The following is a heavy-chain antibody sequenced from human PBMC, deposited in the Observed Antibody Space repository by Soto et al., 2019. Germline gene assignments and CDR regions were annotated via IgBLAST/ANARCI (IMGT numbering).Heavy chain of an antibody. CDR3: ARESAVGLFDY. V-gene: IGHV1-18*01. Sequence: ASVKVSCKASGYTFTSYGISWVRQAPGQGLEWMGWINAYNGNTKYAQKLQGRVTMTTDTSTSTAYMEMRSLRSENTAVYYYARESAVGLFDYWGQGTLVTVSS. CDR1: GYTFTSYG. D-gene: IGHD3-3*01. J-gene: IGHJ4*02. CDR2: INAYNGNT.